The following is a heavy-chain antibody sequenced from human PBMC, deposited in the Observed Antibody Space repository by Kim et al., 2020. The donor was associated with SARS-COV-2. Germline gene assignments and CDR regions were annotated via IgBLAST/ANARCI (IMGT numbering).Heavy chain of an antibody. CDR3: ARGYYYDSSGKYYYYGMDV. V-gene: IGHV3-33*01. J-gene: IGHJ6*02. CDR2: IWYDGSNK. Sequence: GGSLRLSCAASGFTFSSYGMHWVRQAPGKGLEWVAVIWYDGSNKYYADSVKGRFTISRDNSKNTLYLQMNSLRAEDTAVYYCARGYYYDSSGKYYYYGMDVWGQGTTVTVSS. CDR1: GFTFSSYG. D-gene: IGHD3-22*01.